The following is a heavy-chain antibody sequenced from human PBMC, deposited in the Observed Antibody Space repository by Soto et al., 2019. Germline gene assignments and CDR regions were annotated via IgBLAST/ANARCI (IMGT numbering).Heavy chain of an antibody. CDR1: GFTFSNYE. J-gene: IGHJ4*02. CDR3: ARSSGSYSPFDS. D-gene: IGHD3-22*01. V-gene: IGHV3-48*03. CDR2: MTGSGGDI. Sequence: EVQLLESGGGLVQPGGSLRLSCAASGFTFSNYEMNWVRQAPGKGLEWLAHMTGSGGDIIYADSVKGRFTISRDNAQNSLYLQLNSLRAEDTALYYCARSSGSYSPFDSWGQGTLVSVSS.